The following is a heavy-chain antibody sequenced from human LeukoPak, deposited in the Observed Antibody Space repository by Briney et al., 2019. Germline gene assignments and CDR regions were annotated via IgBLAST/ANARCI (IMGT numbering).Heavy chain of an antibody. D-gene: IGHD5-24*01. V-gene: IGHV4-59*12. CDR1: GGSISSYY. CDR2: IYNSGST. CDR3: ARADPDGYVGY. J-gene: IGHJ4*02. Sequence: SETLSLTCTVSGGSISSYYWSWIRLPPGKGLEWIGYIYNSGSTNYNPSLKSRVTISVDTSKNQFSLKLSSVTAADTAVYYCARADPDGYVGYWGQGTPVTVSS.